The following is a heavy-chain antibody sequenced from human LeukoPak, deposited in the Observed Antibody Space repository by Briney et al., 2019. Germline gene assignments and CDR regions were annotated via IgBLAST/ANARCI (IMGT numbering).Heavy chain of an antibody. V-gene: IGHV3-7*01. J-gene: IGHJ4*02. CDR1: GFTFSSYW. CDR2: INQDGGEK. D-gene: IGHD5-12*01. Sequence: GGALRLSCAASGFTFSSYWMSWVRQAPGEGLERVANINQDGGEKYYVDSVNGRFTISRDNAENSLYLHMKSLRAEDTAVYYCARDTSGPTMATIRGFDYWGQGTRVTVSS. CDR3: ARDTSGPTMATIRGFDY.